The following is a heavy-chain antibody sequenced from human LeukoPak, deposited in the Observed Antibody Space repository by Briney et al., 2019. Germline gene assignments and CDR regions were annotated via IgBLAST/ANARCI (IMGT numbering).Heavy chain of an antibody. CDR3: ARAPSARGYSYGGGPDYYGMDV. CDR2: IIPIFGIA. J-gene: IGHJ6*01. Sequence: SVKVSCRASGCTFSSYAISWVRQAPGQGLEWMGRIIPIFGIANYAQKFQGRVTITADKSTSTAYMQLRSLRSEDTAVYYCARAPSARGYSYGGGPDYYGMDVWGQGTTGTVS. V-gene: IGHV1-69*04. CDR1: GCTFSSYA. D-gene: IGHD5-18*01.